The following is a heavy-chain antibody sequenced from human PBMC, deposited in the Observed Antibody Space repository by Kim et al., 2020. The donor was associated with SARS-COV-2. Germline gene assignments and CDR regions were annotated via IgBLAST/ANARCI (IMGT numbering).Heavy chain of an antibody. CDR3: ARGTWGGGGWGYGSGQYNRFDP. CDR1: GYTFTSSH. Sequence: ASVKVSCKASGYTFTSSHIQWVRQAPGQGLEWVGIINPSGGSTTYAQKLQGRVTMTRDTSTGTVYMELSCLRSEDTALYYCARGTWGGGGWGYGSGQYNRFDPWGQGTLVTVSS. V-gene: IGHV1-46*03. D-gene: IGHD3-10*01. J-gene: IGHJ5*02. CDR2: INPSGGST.